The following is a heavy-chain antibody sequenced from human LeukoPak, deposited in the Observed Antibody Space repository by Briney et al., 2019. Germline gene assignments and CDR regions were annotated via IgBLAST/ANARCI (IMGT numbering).Heavy chain of an antibody. J-gene: IGHJ4*02. Sequence: GGSLRLSCVVSGFSVSNNYVSWVRQAPGKGLEWVSGISGSDGSTNYADSVKGRFTISRENSKNTLYLQMNSLRAEDTAVYYCAKDSAKKYDDYWGQGTLVTVSS. CDR1: GFSVSNNY. D-gene: IGHD2/OR15-2a*01. V-gene: IGHV3-23*01. CDR3: AKDSAKKYDDY. CDR2: ISGSDGST.